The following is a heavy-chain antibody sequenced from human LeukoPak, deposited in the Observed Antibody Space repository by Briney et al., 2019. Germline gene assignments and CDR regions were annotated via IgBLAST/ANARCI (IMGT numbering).Heavy chain of an antibody. CDR1: GGTFSSYA. Sequence: SVTVSCKASGGTFSSYAISWVRQAPGQGLEWMGGIIPIFGTANYAQKFQGRVTITTDESTSTAYMELSSLRSEDTAVYYCAADGELRDAFDIWGQGTMVTVSS. CDR2: IIPIFGTA. D-gene: IGHD1-26*01. J-gene: IGHJ3*02. V-gene: IGHV1-69*05. CDR3: AADGELRDAFDI.